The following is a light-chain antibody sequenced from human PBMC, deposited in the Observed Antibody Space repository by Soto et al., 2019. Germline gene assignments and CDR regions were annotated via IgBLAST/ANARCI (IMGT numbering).Light chain of an antibody. J-gene: IGLJ3*02. CDR3: SSYTTGSTLV. CDR2: EVT. V-gene: IGLV2-14*01. CDR1: SSDVGAYNY. Sequence: QSALTQPASVSGSPGQSITISYTGTSSDVGAYNYVSWYQQHPGKAPKLIIYEVTNRLSGVSNRFSGSKSGNTASLTISGLQAEDESDYYCSSYTTGSTLVFGGGTKLTVL.